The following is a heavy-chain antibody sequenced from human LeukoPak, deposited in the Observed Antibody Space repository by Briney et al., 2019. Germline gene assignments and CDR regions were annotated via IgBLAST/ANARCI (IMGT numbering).Heavy chain of an antibody. Sequence: GGSLRLSCAASGFTFSTYGMNWVLQAPGKGLEWVSSISSSSRYIYYADSVKGRFTISRDNAKNSLYLQLNSLRAEDTAVYYRARVGCSSTNCYDFDYWGQGTLVTVSS. V-gene: IGHV3-21*01. CDR2: ISSSSRYI. CDR3: ARVGCSSTNCYDFDY. CDR1: GFTFSTYG. D-gene: IGHD2-2*01. J-gene: IGHJ4*02.